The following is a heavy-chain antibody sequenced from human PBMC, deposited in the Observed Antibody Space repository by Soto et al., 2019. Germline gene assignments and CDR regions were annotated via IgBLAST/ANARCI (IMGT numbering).Heavy chain of an antibody. D-gene: IGHD1-1*01. CDR3: ASWHEREHAYDV. Sequence: DVQLVESGGGLIQPGESLRLSCAAFGLTVSGKKYVAWVRQAPGKGLEWVSALYDVDGSFYADSVKGRFTTSSDSSKTTVELQMNGLRPDDTAGYYCASWHEREHAYDVWGQGTTVPVSS. J-gene: IGHJ3*01. CDR2: LYDVDGS. V-gene: IGHV3-53*01. CDR1: GLTVSGKKY.